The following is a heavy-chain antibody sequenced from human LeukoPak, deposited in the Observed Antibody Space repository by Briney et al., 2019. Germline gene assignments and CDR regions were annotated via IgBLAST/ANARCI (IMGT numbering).Heavy chain of an antibody. Sequence: PGGSLRLSCAASGFTFSSYSMNWVRQAPGKGLEWVSSISSSSSYIYYADSVKGRFTISRDNAKNSLYLQMNSLRAEDTAVYYCARDPDSSMQLWYKGGAFDIWGQGTMVTVSS. CDR2: ISSSSSYI. V-gene: IGHV3-21*01. CDR1: GFTFSSYS. D-gene: IGHD5-18*01. CDR3: ARDPDSSMQLWYKGGAFDI. J-gene: IGHJ3*02.